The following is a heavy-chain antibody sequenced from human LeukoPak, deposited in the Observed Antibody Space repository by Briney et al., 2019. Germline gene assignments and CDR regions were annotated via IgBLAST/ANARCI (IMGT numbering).Heavy chain of an antibody. D-gene: IGHD3-22*01. J-gene: IGHJ5*02. Sequence: PSETLSLTCTVSGGSFSSGAYYWSWIRQLPGKGLEWIGYIHHSGSPYYNPSLKSRVSISGDTSKNQFSLTLSSVTVADTAVYYCARDSGYDSRGFYYGGFDPWGQGILVTVSS. V-gene: IGHV4-31*03. CDR3: ARDSGYDSRGFYYGGFDP. CDR1: GGSFSSGAYY. CDR2: IHHSGSP.